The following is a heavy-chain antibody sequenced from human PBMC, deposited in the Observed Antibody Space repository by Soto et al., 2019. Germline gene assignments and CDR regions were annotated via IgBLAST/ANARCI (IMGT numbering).Heavy chain of an antibody. J-gene: IGHJ4*02. CDR3: VRYCSSTLCNGVAKRTFDY. D-gene: IGHD2-2*01. Sequence: HPGWSLRLSCAASRFTFSTYEMHWLRQAPGKGLEWVSYISSGGDTVHYADSVKGRFTISRDNTRNSLYLQMNSLRDEDTALYYCVRYCSSTLCNGVAKRTFDYWGQGTLGNVPS. CDR2: ISSGGDTV. CDR1: RFTFSTYE. V-gene: IGHV3-48*03.